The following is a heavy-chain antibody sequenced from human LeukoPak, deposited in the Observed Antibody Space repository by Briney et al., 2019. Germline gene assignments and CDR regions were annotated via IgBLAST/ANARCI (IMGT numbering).Heavy chain of an antibody. CDR1: GLTFDEYG. CDR3: ARDLSASWYSLVY. CDR2: INWDVEST. Sequence: GGSLRLSCAVSGLTFDEYGMSWVRQAPGQGLQWVSGINWDVESTGYGDSVQGRFIISRDNAENALYLQKNGLRAEDTAVYYCARDLSASWYSLVYWSRGTPVTVSS. V-gene: IGHV3-20*04. J-gene: IGHJ4*02. D-gene: IGHD6-13*01.